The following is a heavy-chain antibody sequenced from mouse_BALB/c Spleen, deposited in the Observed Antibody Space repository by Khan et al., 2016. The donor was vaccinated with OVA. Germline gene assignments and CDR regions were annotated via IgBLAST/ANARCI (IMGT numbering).Heavy chain of an antibody. CDR2: ISCYNGAT. CDR1: GYSFTGYY. V-gene: IGHV1S34*01. Sequence: LVKTGASVKISCKASGYSFTGYYMHWVKQSHGKSLEWIGYISCYNGATTYNQKFKGKATFTVDTSSSTAYMQFNSLTSEDSAVYYVASSHLLWVNAMDYWGQGTTLTVSP. CDR3: ASSHLLWVNAMDY. D-gene: IGHD2-1*01. J-gene: IGHJ4*01.